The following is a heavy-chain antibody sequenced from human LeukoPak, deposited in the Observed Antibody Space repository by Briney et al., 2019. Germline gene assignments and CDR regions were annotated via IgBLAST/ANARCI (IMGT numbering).Heavy chain of an antibody. D-gene: IGHD3-22*01. CDR2: IYTSGST. CDR3: ARVGNYYDSSGYYYFDY. J-gene: IGHJ4*02. Sequence: SETLSLTCTVSGGSISSSSYHWGWIRQPPGKGLEWIGRIYTSGSTNYNPSLKSRVTISVDTSKNQFSLKLSSVTAADTAVYYCARVGNYYDSSGYYYFDYWGQGTLVTVSS. V-gene: IGHV4-61*02. CDR1: GGSISSSSYH.